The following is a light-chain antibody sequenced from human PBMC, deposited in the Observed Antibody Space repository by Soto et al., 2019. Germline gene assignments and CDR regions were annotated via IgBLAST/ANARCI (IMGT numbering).Light chain of an antibody. CDR1: SSDVGGYSR. J-gene: IGLJ3*02. CDR3: SSYTSSSTPWV. V-gene: IGLV2-18*02. Sequence: QSALTQPPSVSGSPGQSVTIYCTGTSSDVGGYSRVSWYQQPPGTAPKLMIYEVSNRPSGVPDRFSGSKSGNTASLTISGLQAEDEADYYCSSYTSSSTPWVFGGGTKVTVL. CDR2: EVS.